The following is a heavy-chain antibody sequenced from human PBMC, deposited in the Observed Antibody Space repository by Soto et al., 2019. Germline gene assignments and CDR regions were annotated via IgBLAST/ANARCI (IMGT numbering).Heavy chain of an antibody. V-gene: IGHV4-61*01. D-gene: IGHD6-19*01. J-gene: IGHJ6*02. CDR3: ARGSPDGWTYYGMDV. Sequence: QVQLQESGPGLVKPSETLSLTCTVSGGSVSSGSYYWSWIRQPPGKGLEWIGYIYYSGSTNYNPSLKSRVTISVDTSKNQVSLKLSSVTAADTAVYYCARGSPDGWTYYGMDVWGQGTTVTVSS. CDR1: GGSVSSGSYY. CDR2: IYYSGST.